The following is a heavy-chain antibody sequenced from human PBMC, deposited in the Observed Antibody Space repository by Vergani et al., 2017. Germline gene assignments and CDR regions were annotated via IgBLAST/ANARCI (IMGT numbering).Heavy chain of an antibody. J-gene: IGHJ4*02. D-gene: IGHD2-15*01. Sequence: QVQLQESGPGLVKPSQTLSLTCTVSGGSISSYYWSWIRQPPGKGLEWIGYIYYSGSTNYNPYLKSRVTISVDTSKNQFSLKLSSVTAADTAVYYCARDRDPGYCSGGSCYIFDYWGQGTLVTVSS. CDR1: GGSISSYY. CDR3: ARDRDPGYCSGGSCYIFDY. CDR2: IYYSGST. V-gene: IGHV4-59*01.